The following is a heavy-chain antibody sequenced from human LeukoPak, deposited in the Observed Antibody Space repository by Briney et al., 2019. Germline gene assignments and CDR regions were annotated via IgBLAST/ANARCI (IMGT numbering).Heavy chain of an antibody. J-gene: IGHJ5*02. Sequence: KAGGSLRLSCAASGFTFSSYSMNWVRQAPGKGLEWVSSISSSSSYIYYADSVKGRFTISRDNAKNSLYLQMNSLRAEDTAVYYCAREGSSWYRYNWFDPWGQGTLVTVSS. V-gene: IGHV3-21*01. CDR3: AREGSSWYRYNWFDP. CDR2: ISSSSSYI. CDR1: GFTFSSYS. D-gene: IGHD6-13*01.